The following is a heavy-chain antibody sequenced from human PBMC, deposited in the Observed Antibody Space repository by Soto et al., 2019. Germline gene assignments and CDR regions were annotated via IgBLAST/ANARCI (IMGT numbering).Heavy chain of an antibody. CDR2: ISSSSSYI. CDR1: GFTFSSYS. CDR3: ARDRGIAARFDY. Sequence: GGSLRLSCAASGFTFSSYSMNGVRQAPGKGLEWVSSISSSSSYIYYADSVKGRFTISRDNAKNSLYLQMNSLRAEDTAVYYCARDRGIAARFDYWGQGTLVTVSS. D-gene: IGHD6-6*01. V-gene: IGHV3-21*01. J-gene: IGHJ4*02.